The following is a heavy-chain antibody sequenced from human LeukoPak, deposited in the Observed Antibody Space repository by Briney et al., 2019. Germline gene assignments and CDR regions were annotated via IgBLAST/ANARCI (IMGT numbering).Heavy chain of an antibody. J-gene: IGHJ4*02. V-gene: IGHV3-48*04. CDR2: ITSNGNSV. Sequence: GGSLRLSCAASGFTFSSYTMNWVRQAPGKGLERISYITSNGNSVYYAASVKGRFTISRDNAKNSLYLQVNSLTAEDAAVYYCARAGVDSSGYYYQGFDYWGQGTQVTVSS. CDR3: ARAGVDSSGYYYQGFDY. D-gene: IGHD3-3*01. CDR1: GFTFSSYT.